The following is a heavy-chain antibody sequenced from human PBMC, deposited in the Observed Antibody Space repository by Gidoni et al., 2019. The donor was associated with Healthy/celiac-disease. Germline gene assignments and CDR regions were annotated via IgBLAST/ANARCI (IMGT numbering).Heavy chain of an antibody. D-gene: IGHD2-2*02. V-gene: IGHV1-8*01. J-gene: IGHJ6*02. CDR2: MNPNSGST. CDR1: GYTFTSYE. CDR3: ARVEVLPAAIRDYYYYYGMDV. Sequence: QVQLVQSGAEVKKPGASVKVSRQASGYTFTSYEINWVRQATGQGLEWMGWMNPNSGSTGYAQKFQGRVTMTRNTSISTAYMELSSLRSEDTAVYYCARVEVLPAAIRDYYYYYGMDVWGQGTTVTVSS.